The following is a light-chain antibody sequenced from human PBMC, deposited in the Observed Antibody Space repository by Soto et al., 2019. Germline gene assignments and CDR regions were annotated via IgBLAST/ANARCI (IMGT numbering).Light chain of an antibody. J-gene: IGKJ1*01. CDR1: QGISSY. V-gene: IGKV1-8*01. CDR3: QQYYSYPVT. Sequence: AIRMTQSPSSLSASTGDRVTITCRASQGISSYLAWYQQKPGKAPKLLIYAASTLQSGVPSRFSGSGSGTDFTLTISCLQSEDFATYYGQQYYSYPVTFGQGTKVEIK. CDR2: AAS.